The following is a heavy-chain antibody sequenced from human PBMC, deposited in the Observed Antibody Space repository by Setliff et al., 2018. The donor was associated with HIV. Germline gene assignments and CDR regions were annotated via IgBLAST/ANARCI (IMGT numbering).Heavy chain of an antibody. V-gene: IGHV4-4*08. Sequence: SETLSLTCTVSGGSISSYYWSWIRQPPGKGLEWIGNIYSSGSTNYNPSLKSRVTISIDTSKNQFSLEQTSLIAADTAVYYCAREECTSWPRVHYWGQGALVTVSS. CDR3: AREECTSWPRVHY. CDR1: GGSISSYY. D-gene: IGHD6-13*01. J-gene: IGHJ4*02. CDR2: IYSSGST.